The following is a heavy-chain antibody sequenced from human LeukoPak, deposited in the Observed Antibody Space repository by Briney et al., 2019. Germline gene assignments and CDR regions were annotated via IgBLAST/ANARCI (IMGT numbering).Heavy chain of an antibody. J-gene: IGHJ4*02. V-gene: IGHV3-48*01. Sequence: PGGSLRLFCTASRFTFSSYSMNWVRQAPGKGLEWVSYISSSSSTIYYADSVKGRFTISRDNAKNSLYLQMNSLRAEDTAVYYCARGRSGYHFDYWGQGTLVTVSS. CDR1: RFTFSSYS. CDR3: ARGRSGYHFDY. CDR2: ISSSSSTI. D-gene: IGHD3-16*02.